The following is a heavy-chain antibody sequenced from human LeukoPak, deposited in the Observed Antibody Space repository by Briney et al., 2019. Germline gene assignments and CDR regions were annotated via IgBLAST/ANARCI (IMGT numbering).Heavy chain of an antibody. CDR3: ATPTGGYSSGWFDY. V-gene: IGHV3-30-3*01. D-gene: IGHD6-19*01. J-gene: IGHJ4*02. Sequence: PGRSLRLSCAASGFTFSSYAMHWVRQAPGKGLEWVAVISYDGSNKYYADSVKGRFTISRDNSKNTLYLQMNSLRAEDTAVYYCATPTGGYSSGWFDYWGQGTLVTVSS. CDR2: ISYDGSNK. CDR1: GFTFSSYA.